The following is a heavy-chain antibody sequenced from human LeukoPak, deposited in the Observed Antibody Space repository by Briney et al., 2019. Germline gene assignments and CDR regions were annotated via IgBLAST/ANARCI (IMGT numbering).Heavy chain of an antibody. D-gene: IGHD6-19*01. CDR3: ARGWLVHDAFDI. Sequence: ASVKVSCKASGYTFTSYDINWVRQATGQGLEWMGWMNPNSGNTGYAQKFQGRVTMTRNTSISTAYMELSSLRSEYTAVYYCARGWLVHDAFDIWGQGTMVTVSS. V-gene: IGHV1-8*01. J-gene: IGHJ3*02. CDR2: MNPNSGNT. CDR1: GYTFTSYD.